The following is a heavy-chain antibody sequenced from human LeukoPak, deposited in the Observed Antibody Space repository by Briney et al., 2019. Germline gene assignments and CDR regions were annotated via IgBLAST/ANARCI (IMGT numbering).Heavy chain of an antibody. CDR2: ISCSGGST. Sequence: GGSLRLSCAASGFTFSSYAMSWVRQAPGKGLEWVSAISCSGGSTYYADSVKGRFTISRDNSKNTLYLQMNSLRADDTAVYYCAKGGSGWYTIDAFYIWGQGTMVTVSS. J-gene: IGHJ3*02. CDR1: GFTFSSYA. D-gene: IGHD6-19*01. CDR3: AKGGSGWYTIDAFYI. V-gene: IGHV3-23*01.